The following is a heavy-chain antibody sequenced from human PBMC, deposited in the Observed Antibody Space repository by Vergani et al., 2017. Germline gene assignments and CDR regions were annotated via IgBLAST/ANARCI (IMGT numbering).Heavy chain of an antibody. D-gene: IGHD6-13*01. CDR3: AGDLGIAAAGPFDY. CDR1: GFTFSSYG. CDR2: IWYDGCNK. Sequence: VQLVESGGGLVKPGGSLRLSCAASGFTFSSYGMHWVRQAPGKGLEWVAVIWYDGCNKYYADSVKGRFTIYRDKSKNTLYLQMNSLRAEDTAVYYCAGDLGIAAAGPFDYWGQGTLVTVSS. J-gene: IGHJ4*02. V-gene: IGHV3-33*01.